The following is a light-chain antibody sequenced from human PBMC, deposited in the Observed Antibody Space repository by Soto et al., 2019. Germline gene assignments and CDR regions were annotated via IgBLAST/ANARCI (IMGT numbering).Light chain of an antibody. J-gene: IGLJ3*02. CDR2: DVI. Sequence: QSALTQPRSVSGSPGQSITLSCDGSTSDVGAYNLVSWYQQHPGEAPKLMIYDVIKRPSGVPERFSGTIIGRRAALTITGAQSEDESDYYCMLCVATGVWVFGGGTKLTVL. CDR3: MLCVATGVWV. V-gene: IGLV2-11*01. CDR1: TSDVGAYNL.